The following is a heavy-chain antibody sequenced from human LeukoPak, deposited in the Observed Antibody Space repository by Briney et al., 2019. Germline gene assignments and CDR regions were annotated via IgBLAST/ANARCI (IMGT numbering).Heavy chain of an antibody. J-gene: IGHJ4*02. CDR1: GYSISSTYC. Sequence: SETLSLTCTVSGYSISSTYCGAWIRPPPGKGLEWIATISHSGSTYYTPSLESRLTISLDTSRNHFSLRLSSVTAADTAVYYCARVNAPVATFDYWGLGTLVAVSS. CDR3: ARVNAPVATFDY. CDR2: ISHSGST. D-gene: IGHD1-1*01. V-gene: IGHV4-38-2*02.